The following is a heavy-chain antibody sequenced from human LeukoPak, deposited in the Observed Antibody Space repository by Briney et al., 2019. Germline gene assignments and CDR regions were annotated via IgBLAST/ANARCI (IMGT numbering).Heavy chain of an antibody. V-gene: IGHV3-7*01. CDR1: GFTFSSYW. J-gene: IGHJ3*02. D-gene: IGHD1-1*01. CDR2: IKQDGSEK. CDR3: ARVGSVQLERQHAFDI. Sequence: GGSLRLSCAASGFTFSSYWMSWVRQAPGKGLEWVANIKQDGSEKYYVDSVKGRFTISRDNAKNPLNLQMNSLRAEDTAVYYCARVGSVQLERQHAFDIWGQGTMVTVSS.